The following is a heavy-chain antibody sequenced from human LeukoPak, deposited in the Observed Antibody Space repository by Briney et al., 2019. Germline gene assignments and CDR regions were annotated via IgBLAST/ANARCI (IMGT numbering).Heavy chain of an antibody. J-gene: IGHJ4*02. CDR2: SSSDETYK. Sequence: GGSLRLSCAASGFTFSTYAMTWVRQAPGKGLEWVSVSSSDETYKFYADSVRGRFTISRDNSKNRLYLQMSDLRAEDTAVYFCARSVSGVWLFDYWGRGTLVTVSS. CDR3: ARSVSGVWLFDY. V-gene: IGHV3-30-3*01. CDR1: GFTFSTYA. D-gene: IGHD5/OR15-5a*01.